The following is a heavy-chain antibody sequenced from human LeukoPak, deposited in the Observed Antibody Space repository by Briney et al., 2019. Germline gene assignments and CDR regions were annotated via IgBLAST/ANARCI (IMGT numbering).Heavy chain of an antibody. V-gene: IGHV1-69*04. J-gene: IGHJ4*02. CDR1: GGTFSSYA. CDR2: IIPILGIA. Sequence: SVTVSCKASGGTFSSYAISWVRQAPGQGLEWMGRIIPILGIANYAQKFQGRVTITADKSTSTAYMELSSLRSEDTAVYYCARVYYYDSSGYYHFDYWGQGTLVTVSS. CDR3: ARVYYYDSSGYYHFDY. D-gene: IGHD3-22*01.